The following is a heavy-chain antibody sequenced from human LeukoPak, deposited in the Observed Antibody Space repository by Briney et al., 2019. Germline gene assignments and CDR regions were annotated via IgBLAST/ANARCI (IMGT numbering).Heavy chain of an antibody. J-gene: IGHJ5*02. V-gene: IGHV1-2*02. Sequence: GASVKVSCKTSGYTFTGYYIHWVRQAPGQGLEWMGWINPNSGGTNYAQNFQGRVTMTRDTSINTAYMELGRLRSDDTAVYYGARSPGLDTAVVNRPWGQGTLITVSS. CDR2: INPNSGGT. CDR1: GYTFTGYY. D-gene: IGHD5-18*01. CDR3: ARSPGLDTAVVNRP.